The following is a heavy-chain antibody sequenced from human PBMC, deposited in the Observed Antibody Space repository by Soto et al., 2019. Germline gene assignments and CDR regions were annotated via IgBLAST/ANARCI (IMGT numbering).Heavy chain of an antibody. Sequence: TVKFSCKASGGTFSSYAISWVRQTPGQGLELMGGINPIFGRANYAQKFQGRVTITADESTSTAYMELSSLRSEDTAVYYCERGRRESGHFDYWGQGTLVTVSS. CDR1: GGTFSSYA. V-gene: IGHV1-69*13. CDR3: ERGRRESGHFDY. CDR2: INPIFGRA. D-gene: IGHD1-26*01. J-gene: IGHJ4*02.